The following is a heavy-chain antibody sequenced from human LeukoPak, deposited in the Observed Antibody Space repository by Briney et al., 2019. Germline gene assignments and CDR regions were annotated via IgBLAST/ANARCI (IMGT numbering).Heavy chain of an antibody. D-gene: IGHD2-15*01. Sequence: PVKVSCKASGGTFSSYTISWVRQAPGQGLEWMGRIVPILGIANYAQKFQGRVTITADKSTSTAYMELSSLRSEDTAVYYCARDPSYCSGGSCYSDYWGQGTLVTVSS. J-gene: IGHJ4*02. CDR1: GGTFSSYT. V-gene: IGHV1-69*04. CDR2: IVPILGIA. CDR3: ARDPSYCSGGSCYSDY.